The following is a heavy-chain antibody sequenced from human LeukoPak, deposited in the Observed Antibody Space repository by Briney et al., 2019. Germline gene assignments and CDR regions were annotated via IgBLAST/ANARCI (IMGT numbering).Heavy chain of an antibody. V-gene: IGHV5-51*01. CDR3: ARHTLERRKDNAFDI. D-gene: IGHD3-16*01. CDR2: IYPGDSDT. J-gene: IGHJ3*02. Sequence: GASLQISCKGSVSTFSNYWIGWGRQLPGKGLEWMGIIYPGDSDTRYSPSFQGQVTISADKSITTAYLQWRSLKASDTAIYYCARHTLERRKDNAFDIWGQGTMITVSS. CDR1: VSTFSNYW.